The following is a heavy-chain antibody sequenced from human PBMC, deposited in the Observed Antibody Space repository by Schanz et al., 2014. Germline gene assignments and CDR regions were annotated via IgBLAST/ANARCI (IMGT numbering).Heavy chain of an antibody. Sequence: QVQLQESGPGLLKPSETLSLTCTVSGGSIRSYFWSWIRQPPGKGLEWIGYIYYSGSSDYNPSLKSRVTITVDTSKSQFSLKLSSVTAADTAVYYCARGGYGSGSYREFEYWGQGTLVTVSS. CDR2: IYYSGSS. V-gene: IGHV4-59*01. J-gene: IGHJ4*02. D-gene: IGHD3-10*01. CDR1: GGSIRSYF. CDR3: ARGGYGSGSYREFEY.